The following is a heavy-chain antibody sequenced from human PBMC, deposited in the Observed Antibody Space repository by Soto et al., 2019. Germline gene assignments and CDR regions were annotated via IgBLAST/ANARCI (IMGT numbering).Heavy chain of an antibody. CDR3: ARLGSSGWYQGSYFDY. D-gene: IGHD6-19*01. V-gene: IGHV4-39*01. CDR1: GGSITRNNHF. Sequence: QLQLQESGPGLVKASETLSLTCTVSGGSITRNNHFWGWIRQSPGKGLEWIGSIQYGGTTNYNPSIKIRVIMSAETSKIQFYLMMNSVTAADTAVYYCARLGSSGWYQGSYFDYWGQGTLVTVSS. J-gene: IGHJ4*02. CDR2: IQYGGTT.